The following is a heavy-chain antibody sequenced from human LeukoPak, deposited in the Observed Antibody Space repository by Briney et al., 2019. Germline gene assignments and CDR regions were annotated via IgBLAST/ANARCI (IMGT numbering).Heavy chain of an antibody. J-gene: IGHJ5*02. Sequence: GASVKVSCKASGGTFSSYAISWVRQAPGQGLEWMGGIIPIFGTANYAQKFQGRVTITADESTSTAYMELSSLRSEDTAVHYCARGGITMIVVVPYNWFDPWGQGTLVTVSS. D-gene: IGHD3-22*01. CDR3: ARGGITMIVVVPYNWFDP. CDR2: IIPIFGTA. V-gene: IGHV1-69*13. CDR1: GGTFSSYA.